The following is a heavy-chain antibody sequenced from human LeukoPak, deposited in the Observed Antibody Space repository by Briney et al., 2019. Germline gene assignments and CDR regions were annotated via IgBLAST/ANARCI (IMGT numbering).Heavy chain of an antibody. CDR1: GGTFSSYA. V-gene: IGHV1-69*13. CDR3: ARDGDIVVVPAAMRYTAMVDYYYGMDV. J-gene: IGHJ6*04. Sequence: SVKVSCRASGGTFSSYAISWVRQAPGQGLEWMGGIIPIFGTTNYAQKFQGRVTITADESTSTAYMELSSLRCEDTAVYCCARDGDIVVVPAAMRYTAMVDYYYGMDVWGKGTTVTVSS. D-gene: IGHD2-2*01. CDR2: IIPIFGTT.